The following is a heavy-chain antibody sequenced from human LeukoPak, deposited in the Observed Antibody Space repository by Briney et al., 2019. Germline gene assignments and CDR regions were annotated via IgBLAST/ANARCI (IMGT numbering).Heavy chain of an antibody. CDR3: ARAPTEGWFDP. Sequence: SVKVSCKASVDTLSTYAISWVRQAPGQGLEWMGGIIPIFGTANYAQKFQGRVTITTDKSTSTAYMDLSRHRYEDTGVYYCARAPTEGWFDPGGQGTLVTVSS. CDR2: IIPIFGTA. V-gene: IGHV1-69*05. CDR1: VDTLSTYA. J-gene: IGHJ5*02.